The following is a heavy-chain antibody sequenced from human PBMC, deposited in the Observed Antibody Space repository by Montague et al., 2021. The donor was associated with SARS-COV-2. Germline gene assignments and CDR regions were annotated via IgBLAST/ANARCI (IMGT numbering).Heavy chain of an antibody. CDR2: IYYSGST. CDR1: GGSISSYY. CDR3: ARGSYEILRYGMDV. Sequence: SETLSLTCTVSGGSISSYYWSWIRQPPGKGLEWIGYIYYSGSTNYNPSLKSRITISLGTSKNQFSLKLSSGTAADTAVYYCARGSYEILRYGMDVWGQGTTVTVSS. D-gene: IGHD3-9*01. J-gene: IGHJ6*02. V-gene: IGHV4-59*12.